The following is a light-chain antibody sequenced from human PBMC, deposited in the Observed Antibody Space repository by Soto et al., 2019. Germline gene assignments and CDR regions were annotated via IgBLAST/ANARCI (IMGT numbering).Light chain of an antibody. Sequence: EIVLTQSPGTLSLSPGERATLSCRASQSVSSTYVAWYQQKPGQAPRLLIYGASNRATGIPDRFSGSGSGTDFALTISRLEPEDFAVYYWQQYGSSPLYTFDQGTKLEIK. J-gene: IGKJ2*01. V-gene: IGKV3-20*01. CDR1: QSVSSTY. CDR2: GAS. CDR3: QQYGSSPLYT.